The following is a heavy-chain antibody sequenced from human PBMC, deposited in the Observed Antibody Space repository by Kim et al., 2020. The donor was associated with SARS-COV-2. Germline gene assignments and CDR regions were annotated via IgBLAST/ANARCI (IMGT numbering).Heavy chain of an antibody. CDR2: IYYSGST. Sequence: SETLSLTCTVSGGSISSYYWSWIRQPPGKGLEWIGYIYYSGSTNYNPSLKSRVTISVDTSKNQFSLKLNSVAAADTAAYYCARQPRRWLQPPYYYYYGMDVWGRGTAVTVSS. D-gene: IGHD5-12*01. J-gene: IGHJ6*02. CDR3: ARQPRRWLQPPYYYYYGMDV. V-gene: IGHV4-59*08. CDR1: GGSISSYY.